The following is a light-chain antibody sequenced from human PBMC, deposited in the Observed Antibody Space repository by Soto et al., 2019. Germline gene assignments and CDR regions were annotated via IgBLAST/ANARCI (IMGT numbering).Light chain of an antibody. CDR2: GAS. Sequence: EIQMTQSPSSLSASVGDRVTITCRASQGISNYLAWYQQKPGKDPKLLIYGASTLQSGVPSRLSGSGSGTDFTLIINCLQPEDVATYYCQKYDSAPWTFGQGTKVEI. CDR3: QKYDSAPWT. J-gene: IGKJ1*01. CDR1: QGISNY. V-gene: IGKV1-27*01.